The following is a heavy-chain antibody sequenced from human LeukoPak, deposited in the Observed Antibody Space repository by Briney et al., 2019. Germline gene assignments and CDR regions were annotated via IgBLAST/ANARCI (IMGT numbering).Heavy chain of an antibody. Sequence: PGGSLRLSCAASGFTFSSYSMNWVRQAPGKGLEWVSSISSSSSYIYYADSVKGRFTISRDNAKNSLYLQMNSLRAEDTAVYYCARPLGGGITMIPEVFVKLDYYYGMDVWGQGTTVTVSS. CDR2: ISSSSSYI. V-gene: IGHV3-21*01. D-gene: IGHD3-22*01. CDR3: ARPLGGGITMIPEVFVKLDYYYGMDV. CDR1: GFTFSSYS. J-gene: IGHJ6*02.